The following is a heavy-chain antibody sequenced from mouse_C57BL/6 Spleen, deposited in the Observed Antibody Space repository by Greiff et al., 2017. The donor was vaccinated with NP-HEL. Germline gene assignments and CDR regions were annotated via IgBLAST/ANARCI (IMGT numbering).Heavy chain of an antibody. CDR3: TTWNYLFAY. D-gene: IGHD5-5*01. CDR2: IDPENGDT. V-gene: IGHV14-4*01. CDR1: GFNIKDDY. Sequence: EVMLVESGAELVRPGASVKLSCTASGFNIKDDYMHWVKQRPEQGLEWIGWIDPENGDTEYASKFQGKATITADTSSNTAYLQLSSLTSEDTAVYYCTTWNYLFAYWGQGTLVTVSA. J-gene: IGHJ3*01.